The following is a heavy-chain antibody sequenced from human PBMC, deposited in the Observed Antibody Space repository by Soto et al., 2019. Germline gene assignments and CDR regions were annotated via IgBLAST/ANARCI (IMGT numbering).Heavy chain of an antibody. CDR3: AKGQSVLMVYAIVAFDI. V-gene: IGHV3-30*18. D-gene: IGHD2-8*01. CDR2: ISYDGSNK. Sequence: GGSLRLSCAASGFTFSSYGMHWVRQAPGKGLEWVAVISYDGSNKYYADSVKGRFTISRDNSKNTLYLQMNSLRAEDTAVYYCAKGQSVLMVYAIVAFDIWGQGTMVTVSS. CDR1: GFTFSSYG. J-gene: IGHJ3*02.